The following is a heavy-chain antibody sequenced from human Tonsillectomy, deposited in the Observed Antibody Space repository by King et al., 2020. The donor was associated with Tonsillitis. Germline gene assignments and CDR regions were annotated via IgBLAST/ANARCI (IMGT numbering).Heavy chain of an antibody. D-gene: IGHD6-19*01. V-gene: IGHV3-23*04. CDR3: AKDEGSGWGFRLAFDN. CDR2: VSGSGGST. Sequence: VQLVESGGGLVQPGGSLRLSCAASGFTFSSYAMSWVRQAPGKGLEWVSTVSGSGGSTYYADSVKGRFTLSRDNSKNTLYLQMNSLRDEDTAVYYCAKDEGSGWGFRLAFDNWGQGTMVTVSS. CDR1: GFTFSSYA. J-gene: IGHJ3*02.